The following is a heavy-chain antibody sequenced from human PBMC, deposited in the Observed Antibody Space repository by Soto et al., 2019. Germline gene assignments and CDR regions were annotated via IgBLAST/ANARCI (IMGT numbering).Heavy chain of an antibody. CDR3: ARGREQLVIYYYYYMDV. J-gene: IGHJ6*03. CDR2: IWYDGSNK. CDR1: GFTFSSYG. Sequence: GGSLRLSCAASGFTFSSYGMHWVRQAPGKGLEWVAVIWYDGSNKYYADSVKGRFTISRDNSKNTLYLQMNSLRAEDTAVYYCARGREQLVIYYYYYMDVWGKGTTVTVSS. V-gene: IGHV3-33*01. D-gene: IGHD6-6*01.